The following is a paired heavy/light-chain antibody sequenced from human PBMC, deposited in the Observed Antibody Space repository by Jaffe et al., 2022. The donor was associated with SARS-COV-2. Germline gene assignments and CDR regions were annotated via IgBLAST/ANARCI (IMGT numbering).Light chain of an antibody. Sequence: QSVLTQPPSASGTPGQRVTISCSGSSSNIGTNTVNWYQQLPGTAPKLLIYSDNQRPSGVPDRFSGSKSGTSASLAISGLQSEDEADYYCAPWDDSLNGYVFGTGTKVTVL. V-gene: IGLV1-44*01. CDR1: SSNIGTNT. J-gene: IGLJ1*01. CDR2: SDN. CDR3: APWDDSLNGYV.
Heavy chain of an antibody. Sequence: QVQLVQSGSELKKPGASVKVSCKASGYTFRTYAMNWVRQAPGQGLEWMGWINTNTGSPTYAQGFRGRFVFSLDTSVNTAYLHISSLKADDTAIYYCARQGISGIRVAGMDHWGQGTLVT. V-gene: IGHV7-4-1*02. J-gene: IGHJ4*02. CDR2: INTNTGSP. CDR3: ARQGISGIRVAGMDH. D-gene: IGHD6-19*01. CDR1: GYTFRTYA.